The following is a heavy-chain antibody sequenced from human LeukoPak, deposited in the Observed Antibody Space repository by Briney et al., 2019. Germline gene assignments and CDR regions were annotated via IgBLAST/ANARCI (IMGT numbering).Heavy chain of an antibody. CDR1: GGSISSYY. CDR2: MYYSGST. D-gene: IGHD1-1*01. V-gene: IGHV4-59*01. Sequence: SETLSLTCTVSGGSISSYYWSWIRQPPGKGLEWIGCMYYSGSTNYNPSLKSRVTISVDTSKNQFSLKLSSVTAADTAVYYCASGNWRYYFDYWGQGTLVTVSS. CDR3: ASGNWRYYFDY. J-gene: IGHJ4*02.